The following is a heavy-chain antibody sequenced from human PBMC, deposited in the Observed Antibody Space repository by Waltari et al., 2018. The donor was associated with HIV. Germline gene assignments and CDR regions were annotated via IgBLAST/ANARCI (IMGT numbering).Heavy chain of an antibody. V-gene: IGHV3-74*01. J-gene: IGHJ4*02. CDR2: INSDGSST. CDR3: ARTFTVATISPLLH. D-gene: IGHD5-12*01. CDR1: GFTFSSYW. Sequence: EVQLVESGGGLVQPGGSLRLSCAASGFTFSSYWMHWVRQVPGKGRVGVSRINSDGSSTTYADSVKGRFTISRDNAKSTLYLQMNSLRDEDTAVYYCARTFTVATISPLLHWGQGTLVTVSS.